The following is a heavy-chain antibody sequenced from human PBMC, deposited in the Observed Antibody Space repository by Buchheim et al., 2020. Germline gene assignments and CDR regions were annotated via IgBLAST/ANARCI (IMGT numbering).Heavy chain of an antibody. CDR3: AKDPGDLLYYYGSGTYYDG. CDR2: ISNSGGST. J-gene: IGHJ4*02. CDR1: GFTFSTYA. Sequence: EVQLVESGGGLVQPGGSLRLSCAASGFTFSTYAMSWVRQAPGKGLEWVSTISNSGGSTYYADSVKGRFTISRDNSKNTLYLQMNSLRAEDTAVYYCAKDPGDLLYYYGSGTYYDGWGQGT. V-gene: IGHV3-23*04. D-gene: IGHD3-10*01.